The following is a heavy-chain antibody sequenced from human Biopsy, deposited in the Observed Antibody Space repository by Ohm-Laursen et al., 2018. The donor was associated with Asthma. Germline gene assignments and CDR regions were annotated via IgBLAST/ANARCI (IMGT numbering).Heavy chain of an antibody. CDR1: GGTFNTYV. CDR3: ARKAGSCISRTCYSLDF. D-gene: IGHD2-2*01. CDR2: INPVFGAT. V-gene: IGHV1-69*13. Sequence: SVKVSCKSLGGTFNTYVIGWVRQAPGQGLEWMGGINPVFGATTYPQKFQDRVTITADDSTSTVYMELSSLRSEDTAVYYCARKAGSCISRTCYSLDFWGQGTLVTVSS. J-gene: IGHJ4*02.